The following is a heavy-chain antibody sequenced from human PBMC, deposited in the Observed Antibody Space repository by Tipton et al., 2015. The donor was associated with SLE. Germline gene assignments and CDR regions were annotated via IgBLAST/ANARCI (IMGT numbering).Heavy chain of an antibody. CDR3: AGTNYDVLTGYHRVDTFDI. Sequence: TLSLTCTVSGGSISSSHYYWDWIRQPPGKGLEWLGGIYSSGGTYYNPSLKSRVTISVDTSKNQFSLELSSVTAADTAVYYCAGTNYDVLTGYHRVDTFDIWGQGTMVTVSS. D-gene: IGHD3-9*01. CDR2: IYSSGGT. J-gene: IGHJ3*02. CDR1: GGSISSSHYY. V-gene: IGHV4-39*07.